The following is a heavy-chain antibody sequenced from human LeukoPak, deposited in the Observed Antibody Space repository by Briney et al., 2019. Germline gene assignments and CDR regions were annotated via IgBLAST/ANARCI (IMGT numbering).Heavy chain of an antibody. V-gene: IGHV3-23*01. J-gene: IGHJ3*02. CDR2: ISGSGGST. CDR3: AKGESLLWFGDRSYGLAFDI. Sequence: GGSLRLSCAASGFTFSSYAMSWVRQAPGKGLEWVSAISGSGGSTYYADSVKGRFTISRDNSKNTLYLQMNSLRAEDTAVYYCAKGESLLWFGDRSYGLAFDIWGQGTMVTVSS. D-gene: IGHD3-10*01. CDR1: GFTFSSYA.